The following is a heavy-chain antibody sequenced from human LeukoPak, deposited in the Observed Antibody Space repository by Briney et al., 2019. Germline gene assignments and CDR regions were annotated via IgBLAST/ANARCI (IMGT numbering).Heavy chain of an antibody. J-gene: IGHJ5*02. D-gene: IGHD4-11*01. Sequence: SETLSLTCAVYGASFSGNYWSWIRQPPGKGLEWIGEINHSGSTNYNPSLKSRVTISVDTSKNQFSLKLSSVTSADTAVYYCAGRPTTVTGSWFDPWGQGTLVTVSS. CDR3: AGRPTTVTGSWFDP. V-gene: IGHV4-34*01. CDR2: INHSGST. CDR1: GASFSGNY.